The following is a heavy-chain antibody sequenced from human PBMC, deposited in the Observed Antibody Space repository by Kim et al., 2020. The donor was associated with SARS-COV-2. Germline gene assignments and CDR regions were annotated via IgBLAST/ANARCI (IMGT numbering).Heavy chain of an antibody. V-gene: IGHV3-23*01. D-gene: IGHD1-7*01. J-gene: IGHJ4*02. CDR3: AKVWAWNYGGNYFDY. Sequence: ASVKGRFTISRDNSKNTLYLQMNSLRAEDTAVYYCAKVWAWNYGGNYFDYWGQGTLVTVSS.